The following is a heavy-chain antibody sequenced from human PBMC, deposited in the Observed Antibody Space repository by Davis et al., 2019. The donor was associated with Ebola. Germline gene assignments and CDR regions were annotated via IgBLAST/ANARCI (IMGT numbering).Heavy chain of an antibody. Sequence: PGGSLRLSCTASGFTLGDYIMSWVRQTPGKGLEWVGLVRRRGHGETTEYVESVRGRFTISRDDSRDTAYLQMDSLRSEDTAVYFCARGLTEPGAKYYFDSWGQGTLVTVSS. V-gene: IGHV3-49*04. CDR3: ARGLTEPGAKYYFDS. CDR2: VRRRGHGETT. CDR1: GFTLGDYI. D-gene: IGHD1-26*01. J-gene: IGHJ4*02.